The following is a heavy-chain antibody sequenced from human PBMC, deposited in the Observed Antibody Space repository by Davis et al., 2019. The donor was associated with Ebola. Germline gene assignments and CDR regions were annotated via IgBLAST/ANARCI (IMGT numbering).Heavy chain of an antibody. Sequence: GESLKISCAASGFTFGSYAMHWVRQAPGKGLEWVAVLSYDGTYKYYGDSVNGRFSISRDNYRNTLYLQMVSLRAEDTALYYCARESPYTSPRLYYFQNWGQGTLLSVSS. CDR1: GFTFGSYA. CDR3: ARESPYTSPRLYYFQN. V-gene: IGHV3-30*03. D-gene: IGHD2-2*01. CDR2: LSYDGTYK. J-gene: IGHJ4*02.